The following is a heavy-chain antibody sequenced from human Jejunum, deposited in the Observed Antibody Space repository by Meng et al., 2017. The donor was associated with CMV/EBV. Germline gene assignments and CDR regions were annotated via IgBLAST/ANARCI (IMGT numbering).Heavy chain of an antibody. J-gene: IGHJ4*02. V-gene: IGHV3-30*02. CDR1: GFTFSDYG. CDR2: ISYKGDNK. CDR3: TKDQVLL. D-gene: IGHD3-10*01. Sequence: QEELVGSGGGVVQPGGSLRLSCTPFGFTFSDYGMHWIRQAPGKGLEWVAFISYKGDNKYYADSVRGRFTISRDNSKNTLDLQMNSLRTEDTAVYYCTKDQVLLWGQGTLVTVSS.